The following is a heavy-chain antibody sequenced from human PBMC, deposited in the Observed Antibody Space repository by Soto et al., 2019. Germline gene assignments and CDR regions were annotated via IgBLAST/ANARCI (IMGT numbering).Heavy chain of an antibody. CDR1: RYSFASSW. CDR3: ARRGDSGYEYFDY. Sequence: GESLKISCKGSRYSFASSWIGWVRQMPGKGLEWRGIIYPGDSDTRYSPSFQGQVTISADKSIGTAYLQWSSLKASDTAMYYCARRGDSGYEYFDYWGQGTQVTVSS. CDR2: IYPGDSDT. J-gene: IGHJ4*02. D-gene: IGHD5-12*01. V-gene: IGHV5-51*01.